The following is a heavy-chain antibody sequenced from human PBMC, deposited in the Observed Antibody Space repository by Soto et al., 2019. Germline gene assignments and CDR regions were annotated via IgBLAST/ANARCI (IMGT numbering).Heavy chain of an antibody. Sequence: VQVVQSGAEVKKPGSSVKVSCKASGGTFSSYTISWVRQAPGQGLEWMGRIIPILGIANYAQKFQGRVTITADKSTSTAYMELSSLRSEDTAVYYCASGAYDFWRGSWFDPWGQGTLVTVSS. J-gene: IGHJ5*02. CDR2: IIPILGIA. D-gene: IGHD3-3*01. CDR3: ASGAYDFWRGSWFDP. V-gene: IGHV1-69*02. CDR1: GGTFSSYT.